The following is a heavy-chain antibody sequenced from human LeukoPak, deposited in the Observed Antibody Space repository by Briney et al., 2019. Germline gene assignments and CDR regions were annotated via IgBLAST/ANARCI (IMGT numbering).Heavy chain of an antibody. CDR3: ATTTSGWFDP. V-gene: IGHV4-4*09. Sequence: SETLSLTCTVSGGSISSYYWSWIRQPPGKGLEWIGYIYTSGSTNYNPSLKSRVTISVDTSKNRFSLKLSSVTAADTAVYYCATTTSGWFDPWGQGTLVTVSS. CDR1: GGSISSYY. CDR2: IYTSGST. J-gene: IGHJ5*02. D-gene: IGHD1-14*01.